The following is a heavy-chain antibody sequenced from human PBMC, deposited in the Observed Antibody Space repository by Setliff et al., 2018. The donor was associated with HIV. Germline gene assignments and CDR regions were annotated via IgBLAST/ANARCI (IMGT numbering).Heavy chain of an antibody. D-gene: IGHD2-15*01. CDR1: SGSISDSRYY. V-gene: IGHV4-39*01. J-gene: IGHJ4*02. CDR3: ASQYCSAGSCFPDY. Sequence: LSLTCTVSSGSISDSRYYWGWIRQAPGKGLEWIGSIYYAGSLYYSPSLKSRLTVSVDTSKNQFSLTLGAVTATDTAVYYCASQYCSAGSCFPDYWGQGTMVTVSS. CDR2: IYYAGSL.